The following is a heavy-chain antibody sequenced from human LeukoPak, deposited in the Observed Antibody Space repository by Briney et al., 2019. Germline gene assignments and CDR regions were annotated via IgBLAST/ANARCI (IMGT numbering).Heavy chain of an antibody. CDR2: IYHSGSA. V-gene: IGHV4-30-2*01. CDR3: AKYSNNLSFDY. D-gene: IGHD4-11*01. J-gene: IGHJ4*02. Sequence: SETLSLTCTVSGVSISSDDYSWSWIRQPPGKGLEWIGYIYHSGSASYSPSLKSRISMSVDMSKNQFSLRLSSVTAADTAVYYCAKYSNNLSFDYWGQGTLVTVSS. CDR1: GVSISSDDYS.